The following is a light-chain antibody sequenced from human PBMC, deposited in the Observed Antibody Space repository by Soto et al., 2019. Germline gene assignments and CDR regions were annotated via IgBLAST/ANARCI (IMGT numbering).Light chain of an antibody. CDR1: QSVSSN. J-gene: IGKJ2*01. V-gene: IGKV3-15*01. CDR2: GAS. CDR3: QQYKNWPRT. Sequence: ERVMPQSPATLSVSPWERATLSCRASQSVSSNLAWYQKKPGQAPRLLIYGASTRATGIPARFSGSGSGTEFTLTISNLQSEDFAVYYCQQYKNWPRTFGQGTKLEIK.